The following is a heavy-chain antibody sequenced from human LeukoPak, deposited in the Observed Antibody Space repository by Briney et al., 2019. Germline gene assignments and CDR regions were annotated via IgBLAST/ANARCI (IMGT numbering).Heavy chain of an antibody. CDR3: ARDLGFRGYSSDWSSG. V-gene: IGHV1-2*02. CDR1: GYTFTSYY. Sequence: ASVKVSCKASGYTFTSYYMHWVRQAPGRGFEWMGWINPDSGGANYAQRFQGRVTMTRDTSISTAYMELSRLRSDDTAVYYCARDLGFRGYSSDWSSGWGQGTLVTVSS. J-gene: IGHJ4*02. CDR2: INPDSGGA. D-gene: IGHD6-19*01.